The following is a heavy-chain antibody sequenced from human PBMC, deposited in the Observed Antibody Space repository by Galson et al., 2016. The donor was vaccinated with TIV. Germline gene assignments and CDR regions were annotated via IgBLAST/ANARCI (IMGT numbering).Heavy chain of an antibody. J-gene: IGHJ6*02. Sequence: SVKVSCKASGGTFSSYVINWVRQAPGQGLEWMGDIIPLFGTANYGQKFQGRVTITADKSTSTVYMELRSLRSDDTALYFCAKDRNKAFDTYHCYYGMDVWGQGTTVTVSS. CDR2: IIPLFGTA. D-gene: IGHD1/OR15-1a*01. CDR3: AKDRNKAFDTYHCYYGMDV. CDR1: GGTFSSYV. V-gene: IGHV1-69*06.